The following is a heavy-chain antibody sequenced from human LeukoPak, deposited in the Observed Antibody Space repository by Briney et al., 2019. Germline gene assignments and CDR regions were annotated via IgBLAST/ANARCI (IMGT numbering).Heavy chain of an antibody. J-gene: IGHJ4*02. D-gene: IGHD2-8*01. CDR1: GFTFRNFA. V-gene: IGHV3-23*01. Sequence: GGSLRLSCSASGFTFRNFAISWVRQAPGKGLEWVSSIGGGDTHYADSVKGRFTISRDDSRSTVDLQMSSLRAEDTAAYYCAKDGQSFNSMYDYFDSWGQGTLVTVSS. CDR3: AKDGQSFNSMYDYFDS. CDR2: IGGGDT.